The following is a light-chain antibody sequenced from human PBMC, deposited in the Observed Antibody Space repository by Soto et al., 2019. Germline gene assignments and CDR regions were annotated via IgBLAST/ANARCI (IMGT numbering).Light chain of an antibody. CDR3: SSYTSSSTLV. J-gene: IGLJ1*01. CDR2: EVS. CDR1: SSDVGGYKY. V-gene: IGLV2-14*01. Sequence: QSALTQPASVSGSPGQSITISCTGTSSDVGGYKYVSWYQQHPGKAPKLMIYEVSNRPSGVSNRFSGSKSGNTASLTISGLQAEDEADYYCSSYTSSSTLVFGTGNKLTVL.